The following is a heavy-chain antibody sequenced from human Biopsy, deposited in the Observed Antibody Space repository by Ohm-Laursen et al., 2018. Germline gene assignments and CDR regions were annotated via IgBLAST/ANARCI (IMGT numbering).Heavy chain of an antibody. Sequence: SETLSPTCTVYGATFSDYYWSWIRQPPGKGLEWIGQINQSGETKYNPSLQSRVTISAEVSKNQFSLKLRSLTAADTAIYYCGNEVYGRDYWGQGARVTVSS. J-gene: IGHJ4*02. CDR2: INQSGET. CDR1: GATFSDYY. CDR3: GNEVYGRDY. D-gene: IGHD4-17*01. V-gene: IGHV4-34*08.